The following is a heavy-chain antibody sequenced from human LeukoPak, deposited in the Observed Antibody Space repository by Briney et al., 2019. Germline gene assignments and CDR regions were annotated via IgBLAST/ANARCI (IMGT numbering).Heavy chain of an antibody. CDR2: MKQDGSEK. CDR3: ARKAYAMDV. CDR1: GFTFSNYW. J-gene: IGHJ6*04. Sequence: GGSLRLSCAVSGFTFSNYWMSWVRQAPGKGLEWVANMKQDGSEKYYVDSVKGRFTISRDNAKNSLYLQMNSLRAEDTAVYYCARKAYAMDVWGKGTTVTVSS. V-gene: IGHV3-7*03.